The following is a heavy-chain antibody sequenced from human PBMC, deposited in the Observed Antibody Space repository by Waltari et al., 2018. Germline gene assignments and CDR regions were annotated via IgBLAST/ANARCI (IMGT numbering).Heavy chain of an antibody. CDR2: ISSSSIYI. J-gene: IGHJ4*02. Sequence: EVQLVESGGGLVKPGGSLRLSCAASGFTFSSYSMNWVRQAPGKGLEWVASISSSSIYIDSADSVNGRFTISRDNAKNSLYLQMNSLRAEDTAVYYCARDPPSSWYEWYFDYWGQGTLVTVSS. V-gene: IGHV3-21*01. CDR3: ARDPPSSWYEWYFDY. D-gene: IGHD6-13*01. CDR1: GFTFSSYS.